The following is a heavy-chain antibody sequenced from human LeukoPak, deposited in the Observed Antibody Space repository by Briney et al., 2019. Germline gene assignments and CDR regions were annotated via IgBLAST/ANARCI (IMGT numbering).Heavy chain of an antibody. CDR1: GYTFTGYY. CDR2: INPNSGGT. Sequence: ASVKVSCKASGYTFTGYYMHWVRQAPGQGLEWMGWINPNSGGTNYAQKFQGRVTMTRDTSISTAYMELSRLRSDDTAVYYCARDLMMEWDYGGTVRGGDYWGQGTLVTASS. D-gene: IGHD4-17*01. V-gene: IGHV1-2*02. CDR3: ARDLMMEWDYGGTVRGGDY. J-gene: IGHJ4*02.